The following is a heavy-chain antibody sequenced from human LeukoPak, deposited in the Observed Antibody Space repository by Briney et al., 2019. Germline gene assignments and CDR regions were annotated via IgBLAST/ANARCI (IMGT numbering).Heavy chain of an antibody. CDR1: GFTFSSYG. Sequence: GGSLRLSCAASGFTFSSYGMHWVRQAPGKGLEWVAVISYDGSNKYYADSVKGRFTISRDNSKNTLYLQMNSLRAEDTAVYYCAKKYDGSARMYLYDYWGQGTLVTVSS. D-gene: IGHD3-10*01. CDR2: ISYDGSNK. V-gene: IGHV3-30*18. CDR3: AKKYDGSARMYLYDY. J-gene: IGHJ4*02.